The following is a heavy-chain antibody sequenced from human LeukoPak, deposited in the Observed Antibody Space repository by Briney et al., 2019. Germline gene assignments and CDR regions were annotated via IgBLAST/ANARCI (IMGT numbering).Heavy chain of an antibody. V-gene: IGHV4-59*01. CDR3: ASSGFFDWSSFDY. D-gene: IGHD3-9*01. Sequence: SETLSLTCTVSGGSISSYYWSWIRQPPGKGLEWIGYIYYSGSTNYNPSLKSRVTISVDTSKNQFSLKLSSVTAADTAVYYCASSGFFDWSSFDYWGQGTLVTVSS. CDR2: IYYSGST. J-gene: IGHJ4*02. CDR1: GGSISSYY.